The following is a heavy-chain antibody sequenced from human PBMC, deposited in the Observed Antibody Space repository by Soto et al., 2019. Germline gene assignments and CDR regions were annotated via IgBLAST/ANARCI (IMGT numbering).Heavy chain of an antibody. J-gene: IGHJ6*03. D-gene: IGHD5-12*01. CDR2: ISGSGGST. V-gene: IGHV3-23*01. CDR3: EKAVGSNYHYIMDV. CDR1: GFTFSSYA. Sequence: GGSLRLSCAASGFTFSSYAMSWVRQAPGKGLEWVSAISGSGGSTYYADSVKGRFTISRDNPKNTLYLQMNSLRAEDTAVYYCEKAVGSNYHYIMDVWGKGTPVIVSS.